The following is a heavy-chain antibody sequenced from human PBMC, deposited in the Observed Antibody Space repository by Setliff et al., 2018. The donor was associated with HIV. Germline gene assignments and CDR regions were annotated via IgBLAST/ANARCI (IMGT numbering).Heavy chain of an antibody. V-gene: IGHV4-61*01. Sequence: SETLSLTCTVSGGSVSSSTTYYWGWIRQPPGKGLEWIGWIYHSGNTRYNPSLKRRVTISLDTSKNRFSLQLTSVTAADTAVYYCARHRDGGTYPLDYWGQGTLVTVSS. CDR3: ARHRDGGTYPLDY. D-gene: IGHD1-26*01. CDR1: GGSVSSSTTYY. CDR2: IYHSGNT. J-gene: IGHJ4*02.